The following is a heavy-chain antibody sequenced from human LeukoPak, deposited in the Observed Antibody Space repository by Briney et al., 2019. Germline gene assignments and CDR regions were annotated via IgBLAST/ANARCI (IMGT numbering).Heavy chain of an antibody. V-gene: IGHV3-74*01. CDR2: INSDGSST. CDR3: SRGKNGDSLFDY. D-gene: IGHD2-21*01. J-gene: IGHJ4*02. Sequence: PGGSLRLSCAASRFTFSSYWMHWVRQAPGKGLEWVSRINSDGSSTTYADSVKGRFTISRDNAKNTLFLQMNSLRAEDTAVYYCSRGKNGDSLFDYWGQGTLVTVSS. CDR1: RFTFSSYW.